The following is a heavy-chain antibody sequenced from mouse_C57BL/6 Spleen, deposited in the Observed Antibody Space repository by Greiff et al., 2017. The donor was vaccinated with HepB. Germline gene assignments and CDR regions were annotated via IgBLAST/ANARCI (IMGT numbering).Heavy chain of an antibody. J-gene: IGHJ2*01. CDR2: ISYDGSN. Sequence: VQLQQSGPGLVKPSQSLSLTCSVTGYSITSGYYWNWIRQFPGNKLEWMGYISYDGSNNYNPSLKNRISITRDTSKNQFFLKLNSVTTEDTATYYCAREGSNYLHFDYWGQGTTLTVSS. CDR1: GYSITSGYY. V-gene: IGHV3-6*01. CDR3: AREGSNYLHFDY. D-gene: IGHD2-5*01.